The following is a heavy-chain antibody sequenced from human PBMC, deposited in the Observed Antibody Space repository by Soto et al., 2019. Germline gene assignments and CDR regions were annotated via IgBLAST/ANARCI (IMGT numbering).Heavy chain of an antibody. J-gene: IGHJ3*02. CDR2: ISAYNGNT. D-gene: IGHD3-3*02. CDR1: GYTFTSYG. V-gene: IGHV1-18*01. CDR3: ARDSAIFGVGFTHDAFDI. Sequence: ASVKVSCKASGYTFTSYGISWVRQAPGQGLEWMGWISAYNGNTNYAQKLQGRVTMTTDTSTSTAYMELRSLRSDDTAVYYCARDSAIFGVGFTHDAFDIWGQGTMVTVSS.